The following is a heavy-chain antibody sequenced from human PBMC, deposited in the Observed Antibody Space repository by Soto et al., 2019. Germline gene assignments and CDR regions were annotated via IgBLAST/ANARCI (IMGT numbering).Heavy chain of an antibody. J-gene: IGHJ4*02. CDR2: IDPGDSDT. Sequence: PGESLKISCKGSGYSFTSYWIGWVRQMPGKGLEWMGRIDPGDSDTIYSPSFQGHVTISADKSISTAYLQWSSLKASDTAMYYCATARYYYDSSGCYSINPFDYWGQGTLVTVSS. CDR3: ATARYYYDSSGCYSINPFDY. V-gene: IGHV5-10-1*01. D-gene: IGHD3-22*01. CDR1: GYSFTSYW.